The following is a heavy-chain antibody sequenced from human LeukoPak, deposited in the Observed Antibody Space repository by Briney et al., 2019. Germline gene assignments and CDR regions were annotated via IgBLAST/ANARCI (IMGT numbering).Heavy chain of an antibody. CDR2: LSYDGSNK. CDR3: AKDKGGPGNDAFDI. V-gene: IGHV3-30*04. Sequence: PGGSLRLSCAASGFIFRDYAMHWVRQAPGKGLEWVAVLSYDGSNKYYVDSVKGRFTISRDNSKNSLYLQMNSLRAEDTALYYCAKDKGGPGNDAFDIWGQGTMVTVSS. CDR1: GFIFRDYA. J-gene: IGHJ3*02.